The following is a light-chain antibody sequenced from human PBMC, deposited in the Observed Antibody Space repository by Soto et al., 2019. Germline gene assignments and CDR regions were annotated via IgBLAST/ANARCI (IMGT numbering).Light chain of an antibody. Sequence: QSVLTQPPSASGSPGQSVTISCTGTSSDVGGYNYVSWYQQHPGKAPKLMIYDVTYRPSGVSDRFTGSRSDNAASLTISGLQPEDEAVYYCNSYTTNNAFVFGTGTKVTVL. CDR1: SSDVGGYNY. V-gene: IGLV2-8*01. CDR2: DVT. CDR3: NSYTTNNAFV. J-gene: IGLJ1*01.